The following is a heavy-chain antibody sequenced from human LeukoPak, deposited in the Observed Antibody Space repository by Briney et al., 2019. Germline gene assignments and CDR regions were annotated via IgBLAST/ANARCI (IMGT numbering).Heavy chain of an antibody. D-gene: IGHD6-13*01. CDR2: IYSGRST. CDR3: ASGIAAYFDY. J-gene: IGHJ4*02. CDR1: GFTVSSNY. Sequence: GGSLRLSCAASGFTVSSNYMSWVRQAPGKGLEGVSVIYSGRSTYYADSVKGRFTISRDNSKNTLYLQMNSLRAEDTAVYYCASGIAAYFDYWGQGTRVTVSS. V-gene: IGHV3-53*01.